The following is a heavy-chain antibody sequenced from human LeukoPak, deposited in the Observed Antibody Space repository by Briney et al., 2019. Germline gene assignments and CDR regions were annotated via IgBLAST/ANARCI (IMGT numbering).Heavy chain of an antibody. CDR1: GFTLTDHY. J-gene: IGHJ1*01. Sequence: PGGSLRLSCAASGFTLTDHYMDWVRQAPGKGLEWVARSRNKANSYSTRYAASVRNRFIISRDDPKNSLILQMNSLQTEDTAVYYCAGPYAVSSRYFQRWGQGTLVTVSS. CDR2: SRNKANSYST. CDR3: AGPYAVSSRYFQR. V-gene: IGHV3-72*01. D-gene: IGHD2-15*01.